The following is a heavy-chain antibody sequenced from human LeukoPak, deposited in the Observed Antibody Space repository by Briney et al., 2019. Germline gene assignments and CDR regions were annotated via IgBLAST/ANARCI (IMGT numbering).Heavy chain of an antibody. J-gene: IGHJ3*02. CDR1: GYTFTSYG. Sequence: RASVKVSCKASGYTFTSYGISWVRQAPGQGLKWMGWISAYNGNTNYAQKLQGRVTMTTDTSTSTAYMELRSLRSDDTAVYYCARGGYSYGYDAFDIWGQGTMVTVSS. V-gene: IGHV1-18*01. D-gene: IGHD5-18*01. CDR2: ISAYNGNT. CDR3: ARGGYSYGYDAFDI.